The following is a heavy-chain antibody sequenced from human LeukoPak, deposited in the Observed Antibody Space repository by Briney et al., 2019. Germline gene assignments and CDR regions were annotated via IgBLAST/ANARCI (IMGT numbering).Heavy chain of an antibody. D-gene: IGHD1-1*01. J-gene: IGHJ4*02. CDR1: GFTFSGYW. CDR2: IIQDGSET. V-gene: IGHV3-7*05. Sequence: PGRSLRLSCGASGFTFSGYWMSWVRQAPGKGLEWVANIIQDGSETYYVDSVKGRFTISRDNAKSSLYLQMNSLRAEDTAVYYCAREDQLEGEFDYWGQGTLVTVSS. CDR3: AREDQLEGEFDY.